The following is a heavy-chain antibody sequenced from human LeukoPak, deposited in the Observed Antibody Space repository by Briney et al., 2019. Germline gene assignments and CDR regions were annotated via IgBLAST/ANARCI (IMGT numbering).Heavy chain of an antibody. J-gene: IGHJ4*02. CDR3: ARTNWNVFYYFDY. CDR2: IYYSGST. CDR1: GYSISSGYY. Sequence: SETLSLTCAVSGYSISSGYYWGWIRQPPGKGLEWIGYIYYSGSTYYNPSLKSRVTISVDTSKNQFSLKLSSVAAADTAVYYCARTNWNVFYYFDYWGQGTLVTVSS. V-gene: IGHV4-30-4*08. D-gene: IGHD1-1*01.